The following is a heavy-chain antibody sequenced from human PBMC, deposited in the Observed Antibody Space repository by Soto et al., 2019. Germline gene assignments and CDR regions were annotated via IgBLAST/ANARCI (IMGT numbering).Heavy chain of an antibody. V-gene: IGHV3-21*02. D-gene: IGHD1-26*01. CDR3: VREDGFVGSNSAFDY. J-gene: IGHJ4*02. CDR2: IKGRSNYK. CDR1: GFSFSTYN. Sequence: EVQVVESGGGLVKPGGSLRLSCATSGFSFSTYNMNWVRQAPGKGLEWVSSIKGRSNYKYYTDSVKGRFAISRDNPKNSLYLQMDSPRVEDTAVYYCVREDGFVGSNSAFDYWGQGTLVTVSS.